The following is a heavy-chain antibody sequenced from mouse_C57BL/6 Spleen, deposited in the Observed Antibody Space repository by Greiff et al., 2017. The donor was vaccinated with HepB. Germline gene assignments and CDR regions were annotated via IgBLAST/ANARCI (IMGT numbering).Heavy chain of an antibody. Sequence: VKLMESGPGLVQPSQSLSITCTVSGFSLTSYGVHWVRQSPGKGLEWLGVIWSGGSTDYNAAFISRLSISKDNSKSQVFFKMNSLQADDTAIYYCARNWGYYGSRGYFDVWGTGTTVTVSS. CDR2: IWSGGST. CDR1: GFSLTSYG. J-gene: IGHJ1*03. D-gene: IGHD1-1*01. V-gene: IGHV2-2*01. CDR3: ARNWGYYGSRGYFDV.